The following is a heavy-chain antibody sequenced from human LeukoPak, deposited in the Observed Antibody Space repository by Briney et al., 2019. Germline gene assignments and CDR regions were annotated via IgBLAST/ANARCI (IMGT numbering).Heavy chain of an antibody. CDR2: ISSSSSYI. D-gene: IGHD2-21*02. J-gene: IGHJ4*02. Sequence: PGGSLRLSCAASGFTFSSYSMNWVRQAPGKGLEWVSSISSSSSYIYYADSVKGRFTISRDNAKNSLYLQMNSLRAEDTAVYYCARGLPYCGGDCYGFDYWGQGTLVTVSS. CDR1: GFTFSSYS. CDR3: ARGLPYCGGDCYGFDY. V-gene: IGHV3-21*01.